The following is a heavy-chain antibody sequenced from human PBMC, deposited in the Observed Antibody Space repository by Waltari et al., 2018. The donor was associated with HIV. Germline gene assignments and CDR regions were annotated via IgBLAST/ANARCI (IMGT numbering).Heavy chain of an antibody. CDR2: ISGNGDNV. Sequence: EVHLLESGGALVQPGGSLRLSCAASGLTFANCDMSWVRQTPGKGLEWVATISGNGDNVFRAGSVKGRFLISRDNSKNTLYLHLSSLRAEDTAVYYCAKGIERVPAAMSHDSWGQGTLVTVSS. D-gene: IGHD2-2*01. V-gene: IGHV3-23*01. CDR3: AKGIERVPAAMSHDS. CDR1: GLTFANCD. J-gene: IGHJ4*02.